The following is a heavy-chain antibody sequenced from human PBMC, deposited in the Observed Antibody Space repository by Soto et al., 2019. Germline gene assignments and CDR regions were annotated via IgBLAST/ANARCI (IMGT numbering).Heavy chain of an antibody. CDR3: TRDRSSFMRGRIRGPYGGLDV. V-gene: IGHV3-21*01. D-gene: IGHD3-10*01. Sequence: QLVESGGGLVKPGGSLRVSCAASRFAFRSYSMDWVRQAPMKGLEWVASINSVASYVYYADSVEGRFTISRDNAKNAVYLQMNSLRAEDTAVYYCTRDRSSFMRGRIRGPYGGLDVWGQGTTVLVS. CDR1: RFAFRSYS. CDR2: INSVASYV. J-gene: IGHJ6*02.